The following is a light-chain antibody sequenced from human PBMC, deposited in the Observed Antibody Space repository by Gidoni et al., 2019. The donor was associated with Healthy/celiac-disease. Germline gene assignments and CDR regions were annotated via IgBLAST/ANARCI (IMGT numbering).Light chain of an antibody. Sequence: DIVYTQSPGTLSLSPGERATPSCRASQSVSSSYLAWYQQKPGQAPSLLIYGASSRATGIPDRCSGSGSGTDFTLTISSLEPEDFAVYYCQQYGSSPGTFGQGTKVEIK. CDR2: GAS. CDR3: QQYGSSPGT. V-gene: IGKV3-20*01. CDR1: QSVSSSY. J-gene: IGKJ1*01.